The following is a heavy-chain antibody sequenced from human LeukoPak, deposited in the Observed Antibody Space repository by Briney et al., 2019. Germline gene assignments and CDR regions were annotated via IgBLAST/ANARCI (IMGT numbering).Heavy chain of an antibody. V-gene: IGHV3-74*03. CDR1: GFTFSGSA. D-gene: IGHD5-18*01. J-gene: IGHJ3*02. CDR3: GRDWQWLDAFDI. Sequence: PGGSLSLSCAASGFTFSGSAMHWVRQAPGKGPVWVSRINSDGSDITYADSVKGRFTMSRDNAKSTLYLQMISLRAEDTAVYYCGRDWQWLDAFDIWGQGTMVTVSS. CDR2: INSDGSDI.